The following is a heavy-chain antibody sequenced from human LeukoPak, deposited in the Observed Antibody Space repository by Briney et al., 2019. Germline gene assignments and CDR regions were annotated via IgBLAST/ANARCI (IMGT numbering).Heavy chain of an antibody. CDR1: GVSISSYY. CDR3: ARTGCYYDSSGYYYTDY. CDR2: IHTSGST. V-gene: IGHV4-4*07. Sequence: SETLSLTCTVSGVSISSYYWSWIRQPAGKGLEWIGRIHTSGSTNYNPSLESRVTMSVDTSKNQFSLNLSSVTATDTAVYYCARTGCYYDSSGYYYTDYWGQGTLVTVSS. J-gene: IGHJ4*02. D-gene: IGHD3-22*01.